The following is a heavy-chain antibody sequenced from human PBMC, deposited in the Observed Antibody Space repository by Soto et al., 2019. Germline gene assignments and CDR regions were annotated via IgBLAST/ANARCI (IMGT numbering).Heavy chain of an antibody. CDR3: AKDPYPRSSGWCDY. CDR2: ISASGGST. J-gene: IGHJ4*02. V-gene: IGHV3-23*01. CDR1: GFTFSSYA. Sequence: EVQLLESGGGLVQPGGSLRLSCAASGFTFSSYAMSWVRQAPGKGLEWVSAISASGGSTYYAESVKGRFTISRDKSQNTQYLQMNSLRAEDTAVYYCAKDPYPRSSGWCDYWRQGTLVTVSS. D-gene: IGHD6-19*01.